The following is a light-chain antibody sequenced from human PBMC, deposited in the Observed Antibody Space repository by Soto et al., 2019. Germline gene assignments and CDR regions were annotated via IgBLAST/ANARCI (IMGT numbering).Light chain of an antibody. Sequence: DIQMTQSPSSLSASVGDRVTITCRASQSISTYLNWYQQKPGEAPKLLIFVASNLRSGVPSRFSGSGSGTDFTLTISSLQPEDFATYYRQQSYYTPLLTFGGGTKVEVK. CDR2: VAS. J-gene: IGKJ4*01. V-gene: IGKV1-39*01. CDR3: QQSYYTPLLT. CDR1: QSISTY.